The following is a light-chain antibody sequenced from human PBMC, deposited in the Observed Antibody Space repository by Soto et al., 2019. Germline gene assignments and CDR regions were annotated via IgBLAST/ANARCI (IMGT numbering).Light chain of an antibody. J-gene: IGKJ1*01. V-gene: IGKV1-39*01. CDR1: QSIVTY. Sequence: IQMTHYPSSLSASVGDRVTITCRASQSIVTYLNWYLQKPGKAPKLLIYAASSLQSGVPSRFSGSGSGTDFTLTISSLQPEDFATYYCQLRWTFGQGTKVDI. CDR2: AAS. CDR3: QLRWT.